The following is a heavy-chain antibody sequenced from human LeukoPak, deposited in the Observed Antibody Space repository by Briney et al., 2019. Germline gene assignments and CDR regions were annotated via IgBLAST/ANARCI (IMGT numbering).Heavy chain of an antibody. CDR1: GGSISNGNW. V-gene: IGHV4-4*02. Sequence: PSETLSLACGVSGGSISNGNWWSWVRQPPGKGLEWIGSIYHSGSTYYNPSLKSRVTISVDTSKNQFSLKLSSVTAADTAVYYCARKKYGDYFSDWYFDLWGRGTLVTVSS. D-gene: IGHD4-17*01. CDR2: IYHSGST. J-gene: IGHJ2*01. CDR3: ARKKYGDYFSDWYFDL.